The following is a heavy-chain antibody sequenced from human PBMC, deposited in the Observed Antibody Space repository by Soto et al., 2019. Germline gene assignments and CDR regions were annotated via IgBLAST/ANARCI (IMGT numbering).Heavy chain of an antibody. J-gene: IGHJ4*02. V-gene: IGHV3-21*01. CDR3: ARDSCSSTNCRRAFES. D-gene: IGHD2-2*01. Sequence: EVQLVESGGGLVKPGGSLRLTCVDSGFNFSSKTMNWVRQAPGKGLEWVSSISSDSSYIYYTDSLKGRFTISRDNAKRSLYLQMNSLRADDTAVYYCARDSCSSTNCRRAFESWGQGALVTVSS. CDR1: GFNFSSKT. CDR2: ISSDSSYI.